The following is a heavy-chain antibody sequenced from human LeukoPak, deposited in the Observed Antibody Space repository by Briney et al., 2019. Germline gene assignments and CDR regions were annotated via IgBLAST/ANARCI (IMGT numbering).Heavy chain of an antibody. D-gene: IGHD3-22*01. Sequence: GGSLRLSCAASGFTFDHYAMHWVRQAPRKGLEWVSSISWNSGTVDYADSVKGRFTISRDNAKNSLYLQMNSLRTEDMAFYYCARDVWPYTYYYDTHPLGGGFDYWGQGTLVTVSS. CDR2: ISWNSGTV. V-gene: IGHV3-9*03. CDR1: GFTFDHYA. J-gene: IGHJ4*02. CDR3: ARDVWPYTYYYDTHPLGGGFDY.